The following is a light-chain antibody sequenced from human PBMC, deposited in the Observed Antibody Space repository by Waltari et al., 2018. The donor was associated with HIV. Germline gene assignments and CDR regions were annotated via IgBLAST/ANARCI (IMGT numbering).Light chain of an antibody. CDR2: EVN. Sequence: QSALTQPASVSGSPGQSLTISCTGTSSDVGSYYLVSWYQQHPGKAPKLMIYEVNKRTSVVSNRFSVSKSCNTASLTISGLQAEDEADFYCCSYAGSSTLVFGGGTKLTVL. CDR3: CSYAGSSTLV. CDR1: SSDVGSYYL. V-gene: IGLV2-23*02. J-gene: IGLJ3*02.